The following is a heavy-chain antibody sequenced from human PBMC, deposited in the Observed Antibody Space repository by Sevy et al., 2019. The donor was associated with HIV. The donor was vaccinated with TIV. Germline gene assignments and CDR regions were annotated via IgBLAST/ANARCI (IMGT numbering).Heavy chain of an antibody. V-gene: IGHV3-30*02. Sequence: GGSLRLSCAASGFTFSSYVMHWVRQAPGKGLEWVAFIRYDGSNKYYADSVKGRFTISRDNSKNTLYLQMNSLRAEDTAVYYCAKEGDYGKYYYYGMDVWGQGTTVTVSS. J-gene: IGHJ6*02. CDR2: IRYDGSNK. D-gene: IGHD4-17*01. CDR1: GFTFSSYV. CDR3: AKEGDYGKYYYYGMDV.